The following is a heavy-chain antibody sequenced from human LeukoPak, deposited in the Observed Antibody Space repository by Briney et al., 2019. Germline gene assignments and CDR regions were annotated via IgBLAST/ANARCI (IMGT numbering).Heavy chain of an antibody. J-gene: IGHJ4*02. Sequence: GGSLRLSCAASGFTFSSYAMSWVRQAPGKGLGCVSAISGTGGSTYYADSVKGRFTISRDNSKNTLYLKMNSLRAEDTAVYYCANYDSSGYPLRVFDYWGQGTLVTVSS. D-gene: IGHD3-22*01. V-gene: IGHV3-23*01. CDR2: ISGTGGST. CDR1: GFTFSSYA. CDR3: ANYDSSGYPLRVFDY.